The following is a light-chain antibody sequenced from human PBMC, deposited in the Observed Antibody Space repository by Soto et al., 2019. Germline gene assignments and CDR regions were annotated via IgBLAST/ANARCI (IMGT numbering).Light chain of an antibody. Sequence: DIQLTQSPSFLSASVGDRVTITCRASQGISSYLAWYQQKPGKAHKLLIYAASALQSGVPSRFSGSGSGTEFTLTISSLQPEDFATYYCQQLNSYSYTFGQGTKLEIK. CDR3: QQLNSYSYT. CDR1: QGISSY. J-gene: IGKJ2*01. V-gene: IGKV1-9*01. CDR2: AAS.